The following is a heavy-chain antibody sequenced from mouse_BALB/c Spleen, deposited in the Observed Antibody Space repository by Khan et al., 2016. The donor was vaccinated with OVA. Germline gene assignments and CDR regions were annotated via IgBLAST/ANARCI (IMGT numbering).Heavy chain of an antibody. CDR2: INTNTGEP. J-gene: IGHJ4*01. V-gene: IGHV9-3*02. CDR1: GYTFTKNG. D-gene: IGHD2-3*01. CDR3: ARSRWLLPAMDY. Sequence: QIQLVQSRPELKKPGETVKISCKASGYTFTKNGMNWVKQAPGKGLKWMGWINTNTGEPTYAEEFKGRFAFSLETSASTAYLQINNLKNEDTGTYFCARSRWLLPAMDYWGQGNSVTVSS.